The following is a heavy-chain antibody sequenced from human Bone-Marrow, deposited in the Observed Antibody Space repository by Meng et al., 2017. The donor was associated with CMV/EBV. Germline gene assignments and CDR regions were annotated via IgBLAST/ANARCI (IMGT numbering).Heavy chain of an antibody. CDR2: IIPMNGIT. J-gene: IGHJ4*02. CDR3: AREARAFWSGHTDI. Sequence: SVKVSCKASGGTFSTYSISWVRQAPGQGLEWMGRIIPMNGITNYAQKFQGRVTITADKSTSTAFMDLSSLRGDDTAIYYCAREARAFWSGHTDIWGQRTLVTVSS. D-gene: IGHD3-3*01. V-gene: IGHV1-69*04. CDR1: GGTFSTYS.